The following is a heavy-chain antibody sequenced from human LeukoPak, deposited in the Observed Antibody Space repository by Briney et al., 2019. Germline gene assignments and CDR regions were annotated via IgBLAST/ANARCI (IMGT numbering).Heavy chain of an antibody. CDR2: IYYSGST. V-gene: IGHV4-39*01. Sequence: SETLSLTCTVSGGSMSSSSYYWGWIRQPPGKGLEWIGSIYYSGSTYYNPSLKSRVTISVDTSKNQFSLKLSSVTAADTAVYYCARRAARVYYYYMDVWGKGTTVTVSS. J-gene: IGHJ6*03. CDR1: GGSMSSSSYY. D-gene: IGHD6-6*01. CDR3: ARRAARVYYYYMDV.